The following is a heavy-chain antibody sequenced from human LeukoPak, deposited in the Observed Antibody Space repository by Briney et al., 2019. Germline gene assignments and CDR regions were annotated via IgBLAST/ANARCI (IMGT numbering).Heavy chain of an antibody. CDR3: ARDDFWSGYALDY. CDR2: INPNSGGT. V-gene: IGHV1-2*02. D-gene: IGHD3-3*01. J-gene: IGHJ4*02. Sequence: ASVKVSCKASGCTFTGYYMHWVRQAPGQGLEWMGWINPNSGGTNYAQKFQGRVTMTRDTSISTAYMELSRLRSDDTAVYYCARDDFWSGYALDYWGQGTLVTVSS. CDR1: GCTFTGYY.